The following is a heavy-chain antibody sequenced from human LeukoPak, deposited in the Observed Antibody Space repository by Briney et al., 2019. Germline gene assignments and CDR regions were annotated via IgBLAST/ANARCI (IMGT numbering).Heavy chain of an antibody. Sequence: ASVTVSCKASGYTFTTLDINWVRQAPGQGLEWMGWMNPNSGNTGYAQKFQGRVTMTRDTSTNTTYMELSSLTSEDAALYYCARSVSAASWFDPWGQGTLVTVSS. D-gene: IGHD6-13*01. J-gene: IGHJ5*02. CDR3: ARSVSAASWFDP. CDR2: MNPNSGNT. V-gene: IGHV1-8*01. CDR1: GYTFTTLD.